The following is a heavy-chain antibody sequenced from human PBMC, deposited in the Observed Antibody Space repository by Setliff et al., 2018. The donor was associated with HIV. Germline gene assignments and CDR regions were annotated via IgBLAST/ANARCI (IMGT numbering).Heavy chain of an antibody. CDR1: GYTLTGNY. V-gene: IGHV1-2*06. J-gene: IGHJ3*02. Sequence: GASVKVSCKASGYTLTGNYMHWVRQAPGQGLEWMGRINPNSGGTNYPQKFQGRVTMTRDTSISTAYMQLSRLRPDDTAIYYCATKVHCTNGVCLDAFDTWGQGTMVT. D-gene: IGHD2-8*01. CDR2: INPNSGGT. CDR3: ATKVHCTNGVCLDAFDT.